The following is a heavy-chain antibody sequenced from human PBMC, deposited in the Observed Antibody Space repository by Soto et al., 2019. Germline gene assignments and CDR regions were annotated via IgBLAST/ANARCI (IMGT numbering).Heavy chain of an antibody. J-gene: IGHJ3*02. CDR3: ARGLMSGYYLYDALDI. CDR1: GGSISSYY. CDR2: IYYSGST. Sequence: QVQLQESGPGLVKPSETLSLTCTVSGGSISSYYWSWIRQPPGKGLEWIGYIYYSGSTNYNPTLKSRVTISVDTSKNQCSLRRSSVTAADTAVYYCARGLMSGYYLYDALDIWGQGTMVTVSS. D-gene: IGHD3-22*01. V-gene: IGHV4-59*01.